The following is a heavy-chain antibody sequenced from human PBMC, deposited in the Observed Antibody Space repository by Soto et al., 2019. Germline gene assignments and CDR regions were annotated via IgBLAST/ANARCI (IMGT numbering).Heavy chain of an antibody. CDR2: IIPIFGTA. V-gene: IGHV1-69*01. Sequence: VYCKASGGTFSSYAISWVRQAPGQGLEWMGGIIPIFGTANYAQKFQGRVTITADESTSTAYMELSSLRSEDTAVYYCAREPDSSSWYRPSQHRGKGTLVTVSS. D-gene: IGHD6-13*01. CDR1: GGTFSSYA. CDR3: AREPDSSSWYRPSQH. J-gene: IGHJ1*01.